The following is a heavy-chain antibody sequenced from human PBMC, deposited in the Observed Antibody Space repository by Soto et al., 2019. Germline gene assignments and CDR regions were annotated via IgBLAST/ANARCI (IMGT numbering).Heavy chain of an antibody. J-gene: IGHJ6*04. Sequence: EVQLVESGGGLVQPGGSLRLSCTASGFAVRHNYMTWVRQAPGKGLEWVSRIYSGGDTAYADSVKGRFTISRHTSQNTLYLQMSSLRAEDTAVYYCARKTDSIPSGGDVWGKGTAVTVSS. CDR1: GFAVRHNY. CDR2: IYSGGDT. D-gene: IGHD3-10*01. CDR3: ARKTDSIPSGGDV. V-gene: IGHV3-53*04.